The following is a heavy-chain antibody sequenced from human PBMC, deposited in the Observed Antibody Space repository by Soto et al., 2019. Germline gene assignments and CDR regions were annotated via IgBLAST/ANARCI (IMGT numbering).Heavy chain of an antibody. Sequence: EVQLVESGGGLVQPGGSLRLSCVASGFSFSSYWMHWVSQAPGKGLVWVSRIKTDVSIITYADSVKGRFTISRDNAKNTLYLQMNTLRAEDPAVYYCARVGQGAWYFDLWGRGTLVTVSS. D-gene: IGHD1-26*01. V-gene: IGHV3-74*01. CDR1: GFSFSSYW. CDR2: IKTDVSII. CDR3: ARVGQGAWYFDL. J-gene: IGHJ2*01.